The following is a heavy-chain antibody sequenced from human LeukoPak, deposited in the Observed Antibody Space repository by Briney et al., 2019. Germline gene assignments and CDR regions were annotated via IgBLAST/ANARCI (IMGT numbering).Heavy chain of an antibody. CDR1: GFTFSTYG. CDR2: ISGSGVGT. V-gene: IGHV3-23*01. J-gene: IGHJ4*02. D-gene: IGHD3-10*01. CDR3: AKSSEYSYGSGSYYAFFDY. Sequence: GGSLRLSCAASGFTFSTYGMSWVRQAPGKGPEWVSAISGSGVGTYYADSVKGRFTISRDNSKSTLYLQMNSLRAEDTAVYYCAKSSEYSYGSGSYYAFFDYWGQGTLVAVSS.